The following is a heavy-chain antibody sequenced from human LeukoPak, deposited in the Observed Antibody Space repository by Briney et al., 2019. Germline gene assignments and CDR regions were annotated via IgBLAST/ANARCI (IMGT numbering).Heavy chain of an antibody. Sequence: GGSLRLSCAASGFSFSSYEMNWVRQAPGKGLEWVSYISSSGSTTYYADSVKGRFTISRDNAKNSLYLQMNSLRAEDTAVYYCARDEERWEPVSARYYYYGMDVWGQGTTVTVSS. CDR3: ARDEERWEPVSARYYYYGMDV. J-gene: IGHJ6*02. D-gene: IGHD1-26*01. CDR2: ISSSGSTT. V-gene: IGHV3-48*03. CDR1: GFSFSSYE.